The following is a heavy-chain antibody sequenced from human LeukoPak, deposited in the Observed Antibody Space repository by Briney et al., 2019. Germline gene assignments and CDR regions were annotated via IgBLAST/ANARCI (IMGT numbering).Heavy chain of an antibody. J-gene: IGHJ5*02. D-gene: IGHD6-13*01. Sequence: ASVKVSCKASGYTFTSYDINWVRQATGQGLEWMGWMNPNSGNTGYAQKFQGRVTMTRNTSISTAYMELSSLRSEDTAVYYCARGHPSSSWYSRGYRWFDPWDQGTLVTVSS. CDR3: ARGHPSSSWYSRGYRWFDP. CDR2: MNPNSGNT. CDR1: GYTFTSYD. V-gene: IGHV1-8*01.